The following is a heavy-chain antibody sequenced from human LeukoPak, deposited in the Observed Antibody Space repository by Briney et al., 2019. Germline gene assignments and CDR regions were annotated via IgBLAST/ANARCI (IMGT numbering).Heavy chain of an antibody. CDR3: ARDGGRGYAVDY. Sequence: GGSLRLSCAASGFTFSSYSMNWVRQAPGKGLEWVSSISSSSSYIYYADSVKGRFTISRDNAKNSLYLQMNSLRAEDTAVYYCARDGGRGYAVDYWGQGTLVTVS. J-gene: IGHJ4*02. CDR1: GFTFSSYS. D-gene: IGHD5-12*01. V-gene: IGHV3-21*01. CDR2: ISSSSSYI.